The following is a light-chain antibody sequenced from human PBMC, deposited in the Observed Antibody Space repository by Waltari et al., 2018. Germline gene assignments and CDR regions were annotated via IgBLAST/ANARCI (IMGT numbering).Light chain of an antibody. V-gene: IGLV2-23*03. Sequence: QSALTQPASVSGSPGQSITISCTGTSSDVGSYNLVSWYQQHPGKAPKLMIYGGSKRPSGVSNRCSGAESGNTAALTISGLRAEDEADYYCRSYAGSSTFVFGTGTKVTVL. CDR1: SSDVGSYNL. CDR2: GGS. CDR3: RSYAGSSTFV. J-gene: IGLJ1*01.